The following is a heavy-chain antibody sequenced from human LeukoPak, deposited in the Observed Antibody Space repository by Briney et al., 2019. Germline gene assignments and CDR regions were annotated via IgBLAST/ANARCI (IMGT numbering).Heavy chain of an antibody. Sequence: SETLSLTCTVSGGSMSSSSHYWGWIRQPPGKGLEWIGNIYYTGSTYYNPSLKSRVAIFLDTSKNQFSLVMTSVTAADTGVYYCARRLGDPYYFTEVWGKGTTVTVSS. CDR3: ARRLGDPYYFTEV. J-gene: IGHJ6*03. CDR1: GGSMSSSSHY. V-gene: IGHV4-39*01. D-gene: IGHD3-10*01. CDR2: IYYTGST.